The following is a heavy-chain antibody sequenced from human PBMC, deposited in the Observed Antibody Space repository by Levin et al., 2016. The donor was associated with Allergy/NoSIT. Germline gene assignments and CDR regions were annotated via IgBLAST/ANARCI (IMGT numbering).Heavy chain of an antibody. CDR2: IYYSGTT. J-gene: IGHJ5*02. V-gene: IGHV4-39*02. D-gene: IGHD2-2*01. CDR3: ARRETGYCSSTTCYNYWFDP. Sequence: WIRQPPGKGLEWIGNIYYSGTTYYNPSLKSRVTISVDTSKNHFSLNLSSVTAADTAVYYCARRETGYCSSTTCYNYWFDPWGQGTLVTVSS.